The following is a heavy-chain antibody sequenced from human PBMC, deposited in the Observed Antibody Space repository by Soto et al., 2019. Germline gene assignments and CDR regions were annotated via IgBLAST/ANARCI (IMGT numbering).Heavy chain of an antibody. V-gene: IGHV4-59*08. CDR3: ARHSPSLIAKGAFDI. CDR2: IYYSGST. Sequence: TSETLSLTCTVSGGSISSYYWSWIRQPPGKGLEWIGYIYYSGSTNYNPSLKSRVTISVDTSKNQFSLKLSSVTAADTAVYYCARHSPSLIAKGAFDIWGQGTMVTVSS. D-gene: IGHD3-16*01. J-gene: IGHJ3*02. CDR1: GGSISSYY.